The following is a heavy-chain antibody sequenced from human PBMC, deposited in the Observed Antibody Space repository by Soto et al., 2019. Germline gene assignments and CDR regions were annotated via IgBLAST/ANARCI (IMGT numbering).Heavy chain of an antibody. CDR1: GYTFTCCY. J-gene: IGHJ5*02. V-gene: IGHV1-46*03. CDR3: ARDLQSLLQS. CDR2: INPSGGST. D-gene: IGHD4-4*01. Sequence: ASVKVSCKASGYTFTCCYMDWVRQAPGQGLEWMGIINPSGGSTSYAQKFQGRVTMTRDTSTSTVYMELSSLRSEDTAVYYCARDLQSLLQSWGQGTLVTVSS.